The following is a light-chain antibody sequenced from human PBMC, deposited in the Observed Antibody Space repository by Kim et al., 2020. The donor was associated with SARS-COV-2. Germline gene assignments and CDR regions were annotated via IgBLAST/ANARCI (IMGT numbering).Light chain of an antibody. J-gene: IGKJ4*01. CDR1: QTVSSK. CDR2: DAS. V-gene: IGKV3D-15*01. CDR3: QQYDSWLS. Sequence: SVSPGERATLSCRASQTVSSKLAWYQQTPGQPPRLLIYDASTRATGIPAKFSGTGSGTDFTLIISSLQSEDSAVYYWQQYDSWLSFGGGTKVDIK.